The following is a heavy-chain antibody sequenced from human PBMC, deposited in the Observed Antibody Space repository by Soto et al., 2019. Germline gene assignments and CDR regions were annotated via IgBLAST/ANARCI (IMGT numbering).Heavy chain of an antibody. Sequence: PSETLSLTCTVSGGSISSYYWSWIRQPPGKGLEWIGYIYYSGSTNYNPSLKSRVTISVDTSKNQFSLKLSSVTAADTAVCYCARGWNDFWSGYFYLDYWGQGTLVTVSS. J-gene: IGHJ4*02. CDR2: IYYSGST. V-gene: IGHV4-59*01. D-gene: IGHD3-3*01. CDR1: GGSISSYY. CDR3: ARGWNDFWSGYFYLDY.